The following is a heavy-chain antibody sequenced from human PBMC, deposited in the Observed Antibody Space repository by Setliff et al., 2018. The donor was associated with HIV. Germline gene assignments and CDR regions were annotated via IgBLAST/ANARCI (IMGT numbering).Heavy chain of an antibody. CDR2: IIPILGIA. CDR3: SSAVYYYDSSGYPSAFDI. CDR1: GDTFSSFS. V-gene: IGHV1-69*10. D-gene: IGHD3-22*01. J-gene: IGHJ3*02. Sequence: SVKVSCKPSGDTFSSFSINWVRQAPGQGLEWMGGIIPILGIANYAQKFQGRVTITADESTSTAYMELSSLRSEDTAVYYCSSAVYYYDSSGYPSAFDIWGQGTMVTVSS.